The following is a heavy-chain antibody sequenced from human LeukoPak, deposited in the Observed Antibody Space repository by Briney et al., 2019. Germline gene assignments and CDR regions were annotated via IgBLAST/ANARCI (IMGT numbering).Heavy chain of an antibody. D-gene: IGHD6-13*01. CDR3: ARDPAAGYSSSWYSYYYGMDV. Sequence: GSLRLSCAASGFTVSSNYMSWVRQAPGKGLEWIGSIYYSGSTNYNPSLKSRVTISVDTSKLQFSLKLSSVTAADTAVYYCARDPAAGYSSSWYSYYYGMDVWGQGTTVTVSS. J-gene: IGHJ6*02. CDR1: GFTVSSNY. V-gene: IGHV4-59*02. CDR2: IYYSGST.